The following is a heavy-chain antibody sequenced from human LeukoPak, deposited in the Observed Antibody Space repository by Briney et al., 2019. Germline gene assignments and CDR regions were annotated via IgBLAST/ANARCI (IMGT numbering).Heavy chain of an antibody. D-gene: IGHD3-22*01. CDR1: GGSFSGYY. J-gene: IGHJ6*03. Sequence: SETLSLTCAVYGGSFSGYYWSWIRQPPGKGLERIGEINHSGSTYYNPSLKSRVTISVDTSKNQFSLKLSSVTAADTAVYYCARGRPYYYDSSGYYYGVGYYYMDVWGKGTTVTVSS. V-gene: IGHV4-34*01. CDR2: INHSGST. CDR3: ARGRPYYYDSSGYYYGVGYYYMDV.